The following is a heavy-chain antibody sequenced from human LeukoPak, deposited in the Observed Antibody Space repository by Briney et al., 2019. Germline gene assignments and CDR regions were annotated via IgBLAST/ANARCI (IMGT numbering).Heavy chain of an antibody. CDR3: AKDLLSQQVARCFDY. Sequence: PSETLSLTCAVSGGSISSGGYSWSWVRQAPGKGLEWVSVISNSGSSTHYADSVKGRFSISRDNSRNTLYLQMNSLRTDDTAVYYCAKDLLSQQVARCFDYWGQGTLVTVSS. CDR2: ISNSGSST. J-gene: IGHJ4*02. D-gene: IGHD6-13*01. CDR1: GGSISSGGYS. V-gene: IGHV3-23*01.